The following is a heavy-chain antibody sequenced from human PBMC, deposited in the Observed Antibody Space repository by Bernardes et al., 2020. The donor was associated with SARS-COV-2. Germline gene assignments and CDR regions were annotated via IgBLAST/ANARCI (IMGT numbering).Heavy chain of an antibody. Sequence: GPTLVKPTQTLTLTCTFSGFSLSTTGAGVGWIRQPPGKALEWLALIYWDDDKRYSPSLKSRLSITKDTSKNQVVLTMTNVDPVDTGTYYCAHRRPSTWEGDWFDPWGQGTLVSVSS. V-gene: IGHV2-5*02. J-gene: IGHJ5*02. CDR1: GFSLSTTGAG. CDR3: AHRRPSTWEGDWFDP. CDR2: IYWDDDK. D-gene: IGHD6-13*01.